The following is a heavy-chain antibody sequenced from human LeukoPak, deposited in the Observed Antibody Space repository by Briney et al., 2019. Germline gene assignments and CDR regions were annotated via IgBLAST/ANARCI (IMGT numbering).Heavy chain of an antibody. Sequence: QPGGSLRLSCAASGFTFSSYWMTWVRQAPGKGLEWVSVIYSDGRTYYADSVKGRFTISRDKSKNTLYLQMNSLRAEDTAVYYCARGGGLLVAATFDYWGQGTLVTVSS. D-gene: IGHD2-15*01. CDR3: ARGGGLLVAATFDY. J-gene: IGHJ4*02. CDR2: IYSDGRT. CDR1: GFTFSSYW. V-gene: IGHV3-53*01.